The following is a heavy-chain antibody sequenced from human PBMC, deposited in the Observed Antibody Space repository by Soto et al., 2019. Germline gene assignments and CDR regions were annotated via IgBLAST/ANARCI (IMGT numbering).Heavy chain of an antibody. CDR3: AKEHWGSFDF. V-gene: IGHV4-59*01. J-gene: IGHJ4*02. Sequence: QVQLQESGPGLVKPSEPLSLTCTVSGFSITSYYWNWIRQPPGGGLEWLGYISYSGTTNYNPSLKSRVTIPRDTSKNPFSLNLNSVTAADTAVYYCAKEHWGSFDFWGQGALVTVSS. CDR2: ISYSGTT. CDR1: GFSITSYY. D-gene: IGHD3-16*01.